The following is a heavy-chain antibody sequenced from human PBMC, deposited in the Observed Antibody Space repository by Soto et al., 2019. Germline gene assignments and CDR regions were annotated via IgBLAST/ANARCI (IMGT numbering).Heavy chain of an antibody. CDR1: GYTFTSNS. Sequence: QVHLVQSGAELKKPGASVKVSCAASGYTFTSNSITWVRQAPGQGLEWMGMISPYNGETSYAEKFQGRLTMTTDTSTSTVYMELRSLRSDDTAVYYCARVWGSYRAPSGGAGFDPWGQGTLVTVSS. J-gene: IGHJ5*02. V-gene: IGHV1-18*04. D-gene: IGHD3-16*02. CDR2: ISPYNGET. CDR3: ARVWGSYRAPSGGAGFDP.